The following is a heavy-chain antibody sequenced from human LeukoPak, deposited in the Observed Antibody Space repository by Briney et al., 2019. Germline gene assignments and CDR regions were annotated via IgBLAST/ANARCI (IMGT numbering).Heavy chain of an antibody. V-gene: IGHV1-8*01. Sequence: ASVKVSCKASGYTFTSYDINWVRQATGQGLEWMGWMNPNSGNTGYAQKFQGRVTMTRNTSISTAYMELSSLRSEDTAVYYCARDVRSTDAFDIWGRGTEVTVSS. J-gene: IGHJ3*02. CDR2: MNPNSGNT. D-gene: IGHD3-10*02. CDR3: ARDVRSTDAFDI. CDR1: GYTFTSYD.